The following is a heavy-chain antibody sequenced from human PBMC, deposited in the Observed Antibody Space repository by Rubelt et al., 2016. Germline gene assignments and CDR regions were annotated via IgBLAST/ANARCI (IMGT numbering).Heavy chain of an antibody. Sequence: EVQLVESGGGLVQPGGSLRLSCAASGFTFSSYAMTWVRQAPGEGLDWVSTIDDRGDSTHYADSVKGRFTISRDNSKNTLYLQMNSLRAEDTAVYYCARDRSHYFDYWGQGTLVTVSS. CDR1: GFTFSSYA. J-gene: IGHJ4*02. CDR2: IDDRGDST. CDR3: ARDRSHYFDY. V-gene: IGHV3-23*04.